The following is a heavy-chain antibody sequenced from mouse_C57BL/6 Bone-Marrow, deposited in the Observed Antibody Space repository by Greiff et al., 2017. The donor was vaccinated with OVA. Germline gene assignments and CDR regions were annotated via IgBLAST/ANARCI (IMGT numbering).Heavy chain of an antibody. CDR2: INPNNGGT. CDR3: ARRDLTGSSFDY. Sequence: VHVKQSGPELVKPGASVKIPCKASGYTFTDYNMDWVKQSHGKSLEWIGDINPNNGGTIYNQKFKGKATLTVDKSSSTAYMELRSLTSEDTAVYYCARRDLTGSSFDYWGQGTTLTVSS. CDR1: GYTFTDYN. J-gene: IGHJ2*01. D-gene: IGHD4-1*01. V-gene: IGHV1-18*01.